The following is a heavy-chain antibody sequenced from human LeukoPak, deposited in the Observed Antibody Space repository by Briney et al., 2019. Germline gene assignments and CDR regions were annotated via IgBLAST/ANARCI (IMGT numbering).Heavy chain of an antibody. CDR3: ARDRVGATTWVFDH. J-gene: IGHJ4*02. Sequence: SVKVSCKASGGTFSSYAISWVRQAPGQGLEWMGGIIPIFGTANYAQRFQDRVTITADESTSTVYMEVRSLRSEDTALYYCARDRVGATTWVFDHWGQGTLVTVSS. CDR1: GGTFSSYA. D-gene: IGHD1-26*01. CDR2: IIPIFGTA. V-gene: IGHV1-69*13.